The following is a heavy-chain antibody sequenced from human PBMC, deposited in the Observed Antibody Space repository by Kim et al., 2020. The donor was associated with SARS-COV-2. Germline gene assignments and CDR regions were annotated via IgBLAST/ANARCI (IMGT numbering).Heavy chain of an antibody. D-gene: IGHD2-2*01. CDR2: IYYSGST. CDR1: GGSISSGGYY. V-gene: IGHV4-31*03. Sequence: SETLSLTCTVSGGSISSGGYYWSWIRQYPGKGLEWIGYIYYSGSTYYNPSLRSRVSISVDTSKNQFSLKLNSVTAADTAVYYCARYCSSTSCRWFDPWGQVTLVTVSS. CDR3: ARYCSSTSCRWFDP. J-gene: IGHJ5*02.